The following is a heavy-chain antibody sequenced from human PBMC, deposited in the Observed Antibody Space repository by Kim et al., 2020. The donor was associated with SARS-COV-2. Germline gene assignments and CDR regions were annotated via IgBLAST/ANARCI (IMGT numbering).Heavy chain of an antibody. V-gene: IGHV4-39*01. CDR1: GGSISSSSYY. CDR3: ARHLSITMIVVVIRGAFDT. CDR2: IYYSGST. D-gene: IGHD3-22*01. J-gene: IGHJ3*02. Sequence: SETLSLTCTVSGGSISSSSYYWGWLRQPPGKGREGIGSIYYSGSTYYNPSLKSTVTISVDTSKNQFSLRLSSVTAADSAVYYCARHLSITMIVVVIRGAFDTWGQGTMVTVSS.